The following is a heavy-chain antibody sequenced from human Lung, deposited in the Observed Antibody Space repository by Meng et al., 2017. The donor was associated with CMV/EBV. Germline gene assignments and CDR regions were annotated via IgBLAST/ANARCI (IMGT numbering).Heavy chain of an antibody. Sequence: GGSLRLXCKSSGYSFATYWIGWVRQMPGKDLEWMGMIYCGDSKTIYSPFFQGQVTISADKSISTAYLQWSSLQASDTAMYYCARHYDRSWFGYWGQGTLVTVSS. CDR3: ARHYDRSWFGY. J-gene: IGHJ4*02. CDR2: IYCGDSKT. V-gene: IGHV5-51*01. CDR1: GYSFATYW. D-gene: IGHD6-13*01.